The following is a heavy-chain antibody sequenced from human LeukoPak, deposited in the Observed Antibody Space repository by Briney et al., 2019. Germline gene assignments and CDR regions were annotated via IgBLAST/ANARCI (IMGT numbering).Heavy chain of an antibody. CDR3: AKNYESGRGVPYGMDV. V-gene: IGHV3-23*01. D-gene: IGHD3-10*01. CDR1: GFTFSSYA. Sequence: PGGSLRLSCAASGFTFSSYAMRWVRQAPGKGLEWVSAIGSGSGGTTIYADSAKGRFTISRDNSKSTLYLQMSSLRDEDTAVYYCAKNYESGRGVPYGMDVWGQGTTVTVSS. J-gene: IGHJ6*02. CDR2: IGSGSGGTT.